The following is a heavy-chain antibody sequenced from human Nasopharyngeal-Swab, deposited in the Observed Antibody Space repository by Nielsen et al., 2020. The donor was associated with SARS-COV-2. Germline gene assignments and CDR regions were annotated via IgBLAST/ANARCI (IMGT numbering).Heavy chain of an antibody. D-gene: IGHD6-19*01. V-gene: IGHV5-51*01. CDR1: GYSFTIYW. J-gene: IGHJ6*03. CDR3: ARQGAVAGYYYYYMDV. Sequence: GASLKISWKGSGYSFTIYWIAWVRHRPGKGLERLGIIYPGDSDTRYCPSFPAQVTISADKSISTAYLQWSSLKASDAAMYYCARQGAVAGYYYYYMDVWGKGTTVTVSS. CDR2: IYPGDSDT.